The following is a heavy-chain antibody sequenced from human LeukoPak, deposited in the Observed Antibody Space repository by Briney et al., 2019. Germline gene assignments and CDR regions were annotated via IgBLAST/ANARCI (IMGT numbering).Heavy chain of an antibody. CDR1: GGSMSGYF. V-gene: IGHV4-59*07. Sequence: ASDTLSLTCTVSGGSMSGYFWSWIRQPPGKGLEWIRYIYYSGSTNYNPSLKSRVTISVDTSKNQFSLKLTSVTAADTAVYYCARSITSSWYGDFQHWGQGTLVTVSS. J-gene: IGHJ1*01. CDR2: IYYSGST. D-gene: IGHD6-13*01. CDR3: ARSITSSWYGDFQH.